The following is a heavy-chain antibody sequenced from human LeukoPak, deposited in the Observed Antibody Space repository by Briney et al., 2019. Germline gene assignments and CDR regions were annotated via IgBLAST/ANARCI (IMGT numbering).Heavy chain of an antibody. CDR3: ARSCIKSFDY. V-gene: IGHV6-1*01. Sequence: SQTLSLTCAISRDSVSSNSVAWNWIRQTPSRGLEWLGRTYYRSQWHYDYAVSVKSRIIINPDTSKNQFSLHLNSVTPEDTAVYYCARSCIKSFDYWGQGTLVTVSS. J-gene: IGHJ4*02. CDR2: TYYRSQWHY. CDR1: RDSVSSNSVA.